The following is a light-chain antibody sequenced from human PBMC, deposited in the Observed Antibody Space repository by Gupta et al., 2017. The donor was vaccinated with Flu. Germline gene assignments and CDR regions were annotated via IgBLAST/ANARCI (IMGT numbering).Light chain of an antibody. CDR3: RQALQTPYT. CDR1: QSLLHSNGYNY. V-gene: IGKV2-28*01. CDR2: LGS. Sequence: DRVMTRSPLSLPVTPGEPASISCRSSQSLLHSNGYNYLDWYLQRPGQSPQLLVYLGSYRASGVPDRFSGSGSGTDFTLKISRVEAEDVGVYYCRQALQTPYTFGQGTKVEIK. J-gene: IGKJ2*01.